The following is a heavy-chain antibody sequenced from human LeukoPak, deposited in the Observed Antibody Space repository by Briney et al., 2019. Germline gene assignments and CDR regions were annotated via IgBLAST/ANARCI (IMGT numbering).Heavy chain of an antibody. CDR1: GFTFSSYG. CDR3: ASKSRSGGGSWDDFDY. J-gene: IGHJ4*02. V-gene: IGHV3-33*01. Sequence: PGRSLRLSCAASGFTFSSYGMHWVRQAPGKGLEWVAAIWYDGSNKYYADSVKGRFTISRDNSENTLYLQMNSLRAEDTAVYYCASKSRSGGGSWDDFDYWGQGTRVTVSS. CDR2: IWYDGSNK. D-gene: IGHD3-3*01.